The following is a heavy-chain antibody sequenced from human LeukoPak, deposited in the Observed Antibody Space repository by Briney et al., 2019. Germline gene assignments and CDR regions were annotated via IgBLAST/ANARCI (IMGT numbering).Heavy chain of an antibody. CDR3: ARGLRVEDCSSTSCFSYYYYYMDV. CDR1: GGTLSSYA. Sequence: SVKVSCKASGGTLSSYAISWVRRAPGQGLEWMGGIIPIFGTANYAQKFQGRVTITTDESTSTAYLELSSLRSEDTAVYYCARGLRVEDCSSTSCFSYYYYYMDVWGKGTTVTVSS. CDR2: IIPIFGTA. D-gene: IGHD2-2*01. J-gene: IGHJ6*03. V-gene: IGHV1-69*05.